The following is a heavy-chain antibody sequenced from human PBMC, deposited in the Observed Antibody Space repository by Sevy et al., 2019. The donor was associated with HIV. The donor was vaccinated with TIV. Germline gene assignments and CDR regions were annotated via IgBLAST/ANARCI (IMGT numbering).Heavy chain of an antibody. J-gene: IGHJ4*02. CDR2: ISGSGGST. CDR1: GFTFSSYA. Sequence: GGSLRLSCAASGFTFSSYAMSWVRQAPGKGLEWVSAISGSGGSTYYADSVKGRFTISRDSSKTTLYLQMNSLRAEDTAVYYCAKAGGTGIAAAGQDYWGQGTLVTVSS. V-gene: IGHV3-23*01. CDR3: AKAGGTGIAAAGQDY. D-gene: IGHD6-13*01.